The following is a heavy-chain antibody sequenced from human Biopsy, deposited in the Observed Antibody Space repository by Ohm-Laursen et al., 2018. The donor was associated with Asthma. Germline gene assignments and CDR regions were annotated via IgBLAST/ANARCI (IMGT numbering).Heavy chain of an antibody. D-gene: IGHD3-22*01. Sequence: SETLSLTCTVSGGSINSSTWWSWVRQPPGKGLEWIGKFFHTGSTNYNPSLKSRVSISIDTSKNQFSLKLSSVTAADTAVYYCARAQDYYDSRGYYRSFDYWGQGTLVTVSS. CDR1: GGSINSSTW. CDR2: FFHTGST. J-gene: IGHJ4*02. CDR3: ARAQDYYDSRGYYRSFDY. V-gene: IGHV4-4*02.